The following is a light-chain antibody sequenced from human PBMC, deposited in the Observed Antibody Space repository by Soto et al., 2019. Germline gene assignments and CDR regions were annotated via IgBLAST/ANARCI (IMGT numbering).Light chain of an antibody. V-gene: IGLV3-21*04. CDR2: ADS. CDR1: NIGSKS. J-gene: IGLJ1*01. Sequence: SSELTQPPSVSVAPGETARITCGGDNIGSKSVHWYEQKPGQAPVLVMYADSDRPSGIPERFSGSNSGNTATLTISRVEAGDEADYYCQVWDSGSDHPGVFGTGTKLTVL. CDR3: QVWDSGSDHPGV.